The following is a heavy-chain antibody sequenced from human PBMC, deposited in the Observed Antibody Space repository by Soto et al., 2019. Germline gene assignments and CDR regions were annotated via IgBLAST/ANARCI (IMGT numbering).Heavy chain of an antibody. Sequence: QLQLQESGPGLVKPSETLSLTCTVSGGSISSSSYYWGWIRQPPGKGLEWIGSIYYSGSTYYNPSLKCRVTISVDTSKNQFSLKLSSVTAADTAVYYCARHGSGYTTNDAFDIWGQGTMVTVSS. CDR1: GGSISSSSYY. V-gene: IGHV4-39*01. CDR3: ARHGSGYTTNDAFDI. J-gene: IGHJ3*02. CDR2: IYYSGST. D-gene: IGHD5-12*01.